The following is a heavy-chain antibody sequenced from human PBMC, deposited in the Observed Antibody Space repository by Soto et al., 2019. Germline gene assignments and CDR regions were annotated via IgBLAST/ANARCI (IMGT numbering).Heavy chain of an antibody. CDR1: GGTFSSYA. CDR2: IIPILGTA. J-gene: IGHJ5*02. D-gene: IGHD3-10*01. CDR3: ARGPTMGNWFDP. V-gene: IGHV1-69*01. Sequence: QVQLVQSGAAVKKPGSSVKVSCKASGGTFSSYAISWVRQAPGQGLEWMGGIIPILGTANYAQKVQGRVTITAEESRSTAYMELISLRSEDTAGYYCARGPTMGNWFDPWGQGTLVTVSS.